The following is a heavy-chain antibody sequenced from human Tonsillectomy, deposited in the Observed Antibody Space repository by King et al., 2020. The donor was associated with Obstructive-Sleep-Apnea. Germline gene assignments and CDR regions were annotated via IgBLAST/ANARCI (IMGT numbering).Heavy chain of an antibody. V-gene: IGHV3-7*03. D-gene: IGHD3-10*01. CDR2: IKQDGSET. CDR1: GFTFSNFW. Sequence: VQLVESGGGLVQPGGSLRLSCAASGFTFSNFWMTWVRQAPGKGPEWVSNIKQDGSETSYVDSVRGRFTISRDNAKNSPYLQMNNLRAEDTAVYYCASRPPAETYFGVFDFWGQGALVTVSS. CDR3: ASRPPAETYFGVFDF. J-gene: IGHJ4*02.